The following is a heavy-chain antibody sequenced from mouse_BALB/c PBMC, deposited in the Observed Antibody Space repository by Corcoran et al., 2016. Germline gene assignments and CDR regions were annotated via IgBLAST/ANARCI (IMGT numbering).Heavy chain of an antibody. V-gene: IGHV14-3*02. CDR2: LDPANGNT. D-gene: IGHD2-12*01. Sequence: EVQLQQSGAALVKPGASVKLSCTASGFNIKGTYMHWVKQSPEQGLAGIGMLDPANGNTTYDPKFQGTATITADTYSNTDYLQLSSLTSEDTAVYYCDRGGAYDDYYDYWGQGTTLTGSS. CDR3: DRGGAYDDYYDY. J-gene: IGHJ2*01. CDR1: GFNIKGTY.